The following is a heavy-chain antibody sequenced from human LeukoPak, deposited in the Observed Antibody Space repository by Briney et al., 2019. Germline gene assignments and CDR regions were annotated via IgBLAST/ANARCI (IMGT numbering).Heavy chain of an antibody. D-gene: IGHD3-16*01. Sequence: GGSLRLSCAASGFTFSAYEMNWVRQAPGKGLEWVSYIGSSGSTVYYADSVKGRFTISRDNAKNSLYLQMNSLRGEDTALYYCAREGGYYYYYMDVWGKGTTVSVSS. CDR1: GFTFSAYE. CDR2: IGSSGSTV. V-gene: IGHV3-48*03. J-gene: IGHJ6*03. CDR3: AREGGYYYYYMDV.